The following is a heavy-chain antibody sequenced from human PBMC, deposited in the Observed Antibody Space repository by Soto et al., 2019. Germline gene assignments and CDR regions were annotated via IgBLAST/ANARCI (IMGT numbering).Heavy chain of an antibody. CDR2: INPSGGST. Sequence: GASVKVSCKASGYTFTSYYMHWVRQAPGQGLEWMGIINPSGGSTSYAQKFQGRVTMTRDTSTSTVYMELSSLRSEDTAVYYCARASGLLLSSTYYMDVWGKGTTVTVSS. CDR3: ARASGLLLSSTYYMDV. V-gene: IGHV1-46*03. D-gene: IGHD2-15*01. CDR1: GYTFTSYY. J-gene: IGHJ6*03.